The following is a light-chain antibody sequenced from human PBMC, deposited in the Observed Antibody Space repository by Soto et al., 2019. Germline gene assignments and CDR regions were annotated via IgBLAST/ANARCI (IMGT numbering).Light chain of an antibody. CDR2: DES. CDR3: QQYNNWPPT. V-gene: IGKV3-15*01. J-gene: IGKJ5*01. CDR1: QSARIS. Sequence: ETVMTQSPATLSVSPGERATLSCRASQSARISLGWNQQKPGQAPRLLIYDESTRATGVPARFSGSGSGTEFSLTISSPQSEDFAVYYCQQYNNWPPTFGQGTRLEIK.